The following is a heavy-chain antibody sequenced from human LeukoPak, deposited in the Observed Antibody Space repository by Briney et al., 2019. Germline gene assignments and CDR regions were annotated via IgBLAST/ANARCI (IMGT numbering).Heavy chain of an antibody. J-gene: IGHJ4*02. V-gene: IGHV3-9*01. CDR1: AFTFDNYA. D-gene: IGHD1-26*01. Sequence: PGGSLRLSCAASAFTFDNYAMHWVRQAPGKGLEWVSGITWNSGSMDYADSVKGRFTISRDNVKNSLYLQMNSLRAEDTALYYCAKSGSYSMPYYFDYWGQGTLVTVSS. CDR3: AKSGSYSMPYYFDY. CDR2: ITWNSGSM.